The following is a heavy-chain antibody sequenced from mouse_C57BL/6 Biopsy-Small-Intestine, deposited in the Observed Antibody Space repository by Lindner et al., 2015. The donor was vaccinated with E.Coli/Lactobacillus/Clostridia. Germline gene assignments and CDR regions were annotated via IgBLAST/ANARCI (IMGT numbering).Heavy chain of an antibody. J-gene: IGHJ4*01. V-gene: IGHV1-64*01. CDR2: INTLIGTT. CDR3: ARARRDGYNLQVDY. Sequence: SVKVSCKASGYTFTSYHMHWVRQAPGQGLAWMGMINTLIGTTNYAQEFQGRVTVTRDTSTRTVTMELSSLRSEDSAVYYCARARRDGYNLQVDYWGQGTLVTVSS. D-gene: IGHD2-3*01. CDR1: GYTFTSYH.